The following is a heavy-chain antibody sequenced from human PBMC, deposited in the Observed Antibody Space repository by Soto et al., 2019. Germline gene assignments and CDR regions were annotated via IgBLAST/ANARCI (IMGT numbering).Heavy chain of an antibody. CDR3: ARSGRWLRLGWFDP. V-gene: IGHV4-34*01. CDR1: GGSFSGYY. Sequence: SETLSLTCAVYGGSFSGYYWSWIRQPPGKGLEWIGEINHSGSTNYNPSLKSRVTISVDTSKNQFSLKLSSVTAADTAVYYCARSGRWLRLGWFDPWGQGTLVTVSS. J-gene: IGHJ5*02. D-gene: IGHD5-12*01. CDR2: INHSGST.